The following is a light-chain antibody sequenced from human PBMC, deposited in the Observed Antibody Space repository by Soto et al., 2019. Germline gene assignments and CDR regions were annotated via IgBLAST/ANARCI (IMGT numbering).Light chain of an antibody. Sequence: EIVLTQSPGTLSLSPGERATLSCRASQSVSSSYLAWYQRKPGQAPRLLIYGAFTRATGIPARFSGSGSGTEFTLTISSLQSEDFAVYYCQQYDNWPITFGQGTRLEIK. CDR2: GAF. J-gene: IGKJ5*01. CDR1: QSVSSSY. CDR3: QQYDNWPIT. V-gene: IGKV3-15*01.